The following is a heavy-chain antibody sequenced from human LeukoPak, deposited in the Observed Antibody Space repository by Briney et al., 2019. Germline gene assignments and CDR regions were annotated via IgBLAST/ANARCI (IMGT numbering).Heavy chain of an antibody. Sequence: GGSLRLSCAASGFTFSSYSMTWVRQAPGKGLEWVSYISSSSSTIYYADSVKGRFTISRDNAKNSLYLQMNSLKTEDTAVYYCTTSDYDTIDDAFDIWGQGTMVTVSS. CDR1: GFTFSSYS. V-gene: IGHV3-48*04. J-gene: IGHJ3*02. CDR3: TTSDYDTIDDAFDI. D-gene: IGHD3-22*01. CDR2: ISSSSSTI.